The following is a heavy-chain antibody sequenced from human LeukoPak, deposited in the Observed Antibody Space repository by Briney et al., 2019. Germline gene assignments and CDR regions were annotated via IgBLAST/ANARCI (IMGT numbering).Heavy chain of an antibody. Sequence: SETLSLTCAVYGGSFSGYYWSWIRQPPGKGLEWIGEINHSGSTNYNPSLKSRVTISVDTSKNQFSLKLSSVTAADTAAYYCATTYYDFWSGYSNWFDPWGQGTLVTVSS. CDR3: ATTYYDFWSGYSNWFDP. D-gene: IGHD3-3*01. V-gene: IGHV4-34*01. J-gene: IGHJ5*02. CDR2: INHSGST. CDR1: GGSFSGYY.